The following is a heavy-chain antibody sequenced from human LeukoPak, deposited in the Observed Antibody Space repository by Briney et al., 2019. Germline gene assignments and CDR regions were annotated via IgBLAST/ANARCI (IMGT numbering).Heavy chain of an antibody. CDR3: ARGQPGGGWSWSYNWFDP. CDR2: ISYDGSNK. Sequence: QAGGSLRLSCAASGFTFSAYGMHWVRQAPGKGLEWVAVISYDGSNKYYADSVKGRFTISRDNSKNTLYLQMNSLRAEDTAVYYCARGQPGGGWSWSYNWFDPWGQGTLVTVSS. J-gene: IGHJ5*02. CDR1: GFTFSAYG. D-gene: IGHD6-19*01. V-gene: IGHV3-30*19.